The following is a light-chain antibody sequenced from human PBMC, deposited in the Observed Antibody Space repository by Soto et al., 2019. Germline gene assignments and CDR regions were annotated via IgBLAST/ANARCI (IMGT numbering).Light chain of an antibody. CDR1: QARSKY. V-gene: IGKV1-9*01. J-gene: IGKJ4*01. CDR2: TAS. CDR3: KQLSRYPRT. Sequence: DIQLTQSPSVLSAYVGDTVTITCRASQARSKYLAWYQQKPGIAPDPLIYTASTLQSGVPSRFSGSGSETEFSLTIRALQPEDFATYYCKQLSRYPRTFGEGTK.